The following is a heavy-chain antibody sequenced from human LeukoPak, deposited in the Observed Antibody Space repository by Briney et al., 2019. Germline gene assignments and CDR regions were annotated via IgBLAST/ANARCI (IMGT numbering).Heavy chain of an antibody. CDR2: IYSDGST. V-gene: IGHV3-66*01. Sequence: GESLRLSCAASGFTVSSNYMGWVRQAPGKGLEWVSVIYSDGSTYYADSVKGRFTISRDNSKNTLYLQMNSLRAEDTAVYYCARDGAGYSGYDHSFDYWGQGTLVTVSS. CDR1: GFTVSSNY. CDR3: ARDGAGYSGYDHSFDY. D-gene: IGHD5-12*01. J-gene: IGHJ4*02.